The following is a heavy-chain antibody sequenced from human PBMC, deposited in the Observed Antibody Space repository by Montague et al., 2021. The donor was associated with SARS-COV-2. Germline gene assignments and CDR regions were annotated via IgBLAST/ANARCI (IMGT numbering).Heavy chain of an antibody. Sequence: SETLSLTCTVSGGSISSYYWSWIQQPPGKGLEWIGYIYYSGSTNYNPSLKSRVTMSVDTSKNQFSLKLSSVTAADTAVYYCARRGVVPAGMEYYYYGMDVWGQGTTVTVSS. CDR2: IYYSGST. CDR1: GGSISSYY. V-gene: IGHV4-59*08. CDR3: ARRGVVPAGMEYYYYGMDV. D-gene: IGHD2-2*01. J-gene: IGHJ6*02.